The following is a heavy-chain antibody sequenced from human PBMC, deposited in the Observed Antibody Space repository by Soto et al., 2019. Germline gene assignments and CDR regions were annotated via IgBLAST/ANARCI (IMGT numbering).Heavy chain of an antibody. D-gene: IGHD6-6*01. CDR2: IYYSGST. V-gene: IGHV4-59*01. Sequence: SETLSLTCTVSGGSISSYYWSWIRQPPGKGLEWIGYIYYSGSTNYNPSLKSRVTISVDTSKNQFSLKLSSVTAADTAVYYCARRYASSSSVRYYYYYMDVWGKGTTVTVSS. CDR1: GGSISSYY. CDR3: ARRYASSSSVRYYYYYMDV. J-gene: IGHJ6*03.